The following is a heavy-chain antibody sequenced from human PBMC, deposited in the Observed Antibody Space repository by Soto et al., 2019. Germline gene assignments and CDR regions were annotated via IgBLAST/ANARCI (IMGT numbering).Heavy chain of an antibody. CDR1: GGTFSSYA. CDR3: ARDRRPDYSSSSLLYYYYGMDV. Sequence: ASVKVSCKASGGTFSSYAISWVRQAPGQGLEWMGGIIPIFGTANYAQKFQGRVTITADESTSTAYMELSSLRSEDTAVYYCARDRRPDYSSSSLLYYYYGMDVWGQGTTLTVSS. J-gene: IGHJ6*02. CDR2: IIPIFGTA. V-gene: IGHV1-69*13. D-gene: IGHD6-6*01.